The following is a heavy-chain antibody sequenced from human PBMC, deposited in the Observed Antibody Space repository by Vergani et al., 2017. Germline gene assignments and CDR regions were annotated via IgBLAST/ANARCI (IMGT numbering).Heavy chain of an antibody. CDR3: ARHLHCSSTSCSGIYYMDV. J-gene: IGHJ6*03. D-gene: IGHD2-2*01. CDR1: GYSFTNYW. V-gene: IGHV5-51*01. Sequence: EVQLVQSGAEVKKPGESLKISCQISGYSFTNYWIGWVRQMPGKGLEWMGIIHPADSDTRYSPSFQGQVTISVDKSISTAYLQRSSLRASDSAMYYCARHLHCSSTSCSGIYYMDVWGKGTTVTVSS. CDR2: IHPADSDT.